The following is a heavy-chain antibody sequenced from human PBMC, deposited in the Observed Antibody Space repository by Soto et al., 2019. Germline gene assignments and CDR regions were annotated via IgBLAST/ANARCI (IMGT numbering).Heavy chain of an antibody. D-gene: IGHD2-15*01. CDR2: IYYSGST. CDR3: ARRSGGINDWFDP. Sequence: SETLSLTCTVSGGSISSYYWSWIRQPPGKGLEWIGYIYYSGSTNYNPSLKSRVTISVDTSKNQFSLKLSFVTAADTAVYYCARRSGGINDWFDPWGQGTLVTVSS. V-gene: IGHV4-59*01. J-gene: IGHJ5*02. CDR1: GGSISSYY.